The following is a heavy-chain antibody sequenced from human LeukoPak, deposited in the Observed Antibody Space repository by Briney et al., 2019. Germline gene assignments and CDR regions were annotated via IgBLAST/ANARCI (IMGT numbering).Heavy chain of an antibody. CDR2: IIPILGIA. J-gene: IGHJ4*02. V-gene: IGHV1-69*04. CDR1: GGTFSSYI. CDR3: ARDAGVGYFSCGSCKLLRPGVTYYFDH. Sequence: SVTVSCKASGGTFSSYIISWVRQAPGQGLEWMGSIIPILGIANYAQKFQGRVTITADKSTSTAYMELSSLRSEDTAVYYCARDAGVGYFSCGSCKLLRPGVTYYFDHWGQGTLVTVSS. D-gene: IGHD2-15*01.